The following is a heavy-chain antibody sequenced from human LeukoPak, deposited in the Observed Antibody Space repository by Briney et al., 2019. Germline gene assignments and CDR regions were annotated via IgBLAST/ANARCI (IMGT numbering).Heavy chain of an antibody. J-gene: IGHJ3*02. CDR3: AREEEGDAFDI. Sequence: GGSLRLSCAASRFTFSNYWMHWVRQAPGRGLVWVSRINTDGTRTSYADSVKGRFTISRDNAKNTLYLQMNSLRAEDTAVYYCAREEEGDAFDIWGQGTMVTISS. CDR2: INTDGTRT. CDR1: RFTFSNYW. V-gene: IGHV3-74*01.